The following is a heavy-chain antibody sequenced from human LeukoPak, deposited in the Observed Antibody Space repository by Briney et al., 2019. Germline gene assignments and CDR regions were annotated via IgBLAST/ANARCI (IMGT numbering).Heavy chain of an antibody. CDR2: IYSGDST. D-gene: IGHD3-22*01. V-gene: IGHV3-66*01. J-gene: IGHJ4*02. CDR3: ARYYYYDSRVPLGY. CDR1: GFTFSSNY. Sequence: GGSLRLSCAASGFTFSSNYMNWVRQAPGKGLEWVSVIYSGDSTYYADSVKGRFTISRDNSKNTLYLQMNSLRAEDTAVYYCARYYYYDSRVPLGYWGQGTLVTVSS.